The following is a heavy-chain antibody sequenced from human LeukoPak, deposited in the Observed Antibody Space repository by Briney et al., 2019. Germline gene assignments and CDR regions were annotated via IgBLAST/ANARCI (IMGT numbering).Heavy chain of an antibody. V-gene: IGHV4-30-2*01. D-gene: IGHD6-25*01. Sequence: SENLSLTCAVSGGSISSGGYSWSWIRQPPGKGLEWIGYIYHSGSTYYNPSLKSRVTISVDRSKNQFSLKLSSVTAADTAVYYCASKSVAAPFFDYWGQGTLVTVSS. J-gene: IGHJ4*02. CDR2: IYHSGST. CDR1: GGSISSGGYS. CDR3: ASKSVAAPFFDY.